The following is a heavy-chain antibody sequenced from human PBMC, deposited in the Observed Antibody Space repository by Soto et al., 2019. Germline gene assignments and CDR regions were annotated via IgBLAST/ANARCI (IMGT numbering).Heavy chain of an antibody. J-gene: IGHJ5*02. CDR1: GFTFSSYD. CDR2: VASTSET. CDR3: AGIGGADIP. D-gene: IGHD1-26*01. V-gene: IGHV3-13*01. Sequence: EVQFVESGGGLAQPGGSLRLSCATSGFTFSSYDMHWVRQFTGKRLEWVSAVASTSETYYSDSVRGRFVISRENAKNSFYLQMDSLTAGDTAVYYCAGIGGADIPWGQGTLVTVSS.